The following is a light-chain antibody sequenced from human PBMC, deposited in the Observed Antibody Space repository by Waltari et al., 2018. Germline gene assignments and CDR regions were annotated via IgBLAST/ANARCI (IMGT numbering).Light chain of an antibody. J-gene: IGKJ4*01. CDR2: EAS. Sequence: DTQMTQSPSSLSASLGDRVTITCRSSQAITYSLNWYQQKPGKAPRLLIHEASNLETGVPSRVSGSGSWTDFTFTISSLQPEDIATYYCQQYDNLPRTFGGGTKVDIK. CDR1: QAITYS. CDR3: QQYDNLPRT. V-gene: IGKV1-33*01.